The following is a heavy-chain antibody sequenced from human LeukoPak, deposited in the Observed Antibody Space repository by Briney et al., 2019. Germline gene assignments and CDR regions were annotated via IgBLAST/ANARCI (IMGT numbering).Heavy chain of an antibody. D-gene: IGHD4-17*01. CDR2: INHSGST. CDR3: ARGGDYGDYEADY. V-gene: IGHV4-34*01. Sequence: SETLSLTCAVYGGSFSGYYWSWIRQPPGKGLEWIGEINHSGSTNYSPSLKSRVTISVDTSKNQFSLKLSSVTAADTAVYYCARGGDYGDYEADYWGQGTLVTVSS. J-gene: IGHJ4*02. CDR1: GGSFSGYY.